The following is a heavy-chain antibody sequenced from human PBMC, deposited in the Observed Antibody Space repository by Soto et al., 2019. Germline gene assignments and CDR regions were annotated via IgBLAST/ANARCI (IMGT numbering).Heavy chain of an antibody. J-gene: IGHJ4*02. CDR3: ARHVIAAPTERPTYFDY. D-gene: IGHD6-13*01. CDR2: ISSSSSYI. Sequence: GGSLRLSCAASGFTFSSYSMNWVRQAPGKGLEWVSSISSSSSYIYYADSVKGRFTISRDNAKNSLYLQMNSLRAEDTAVYYCARHVIAAPTERPTYFDYWGQGTLVTVSS. CDR1: GFTFSSYS. V-gene: IGHV3-21*01.